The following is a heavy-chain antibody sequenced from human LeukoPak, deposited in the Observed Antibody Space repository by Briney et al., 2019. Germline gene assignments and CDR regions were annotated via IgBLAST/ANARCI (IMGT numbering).Heavy chain of an antibody. CDR1: GFTFTTYG. Sequence: GGSLRLSCATSGFTFTTYGMIWVRQAPGKGLEWVLGISGSGSNTYYADSVKGRFTSSRDSSKKTVYLQMNSLRAEDTAVYYCAKNGEPHYYMDVSGKGTTVTVSS. CDR3: AKNGEPHYYMDV. CDR2: ISGSGSNT. V-gene: IGHV3-23*01. D-gene: IGHD1-14*01. J-gene: IGHJ6*03.